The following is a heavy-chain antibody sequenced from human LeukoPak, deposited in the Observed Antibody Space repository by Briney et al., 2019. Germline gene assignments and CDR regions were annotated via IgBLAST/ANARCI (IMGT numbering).Heavy chain of an antibody. CDR1: GFTFSSYA. CDR2: ISGSGGST. V-gene: IGHV3-23*01. D-gene: IGHD1-26*01. J-gene: IGHJ4*02. Sequence: GGSLRLSCAASGFTFSSYAMSWVRQAPGKGLEWVSAISGSGGSTYYADSVKGRFTISRDNSKNTLYLQMNSLRAEDTAAYYCAKGKSESYYYYFDYWGQGTLVTVSS. CDR3: AKGKSESYYYYFDY.